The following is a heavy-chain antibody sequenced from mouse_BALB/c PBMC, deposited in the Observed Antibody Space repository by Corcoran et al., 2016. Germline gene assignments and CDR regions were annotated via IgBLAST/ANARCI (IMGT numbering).Heavy chain of an antibody. CDR1: GYTFTEYT. CDR2: INPNNGGT. J-gene: IGHJ2*01. CDR3: ASPYYYGSYYFDY. D-gene: IGHD1-1*01. Sequence: EVPLQQSGPELVKPGASVKISCKTSGYTFTEYTMHWVKQSHGKSLERIGGINPNNGGTSYNQKFKGKATLTVDKSSSTAYMELRSLTSEDSAVYYCASPYYYGSYYFDYWGQGTTLTVSS. V-gene: IGHV1-18*01.